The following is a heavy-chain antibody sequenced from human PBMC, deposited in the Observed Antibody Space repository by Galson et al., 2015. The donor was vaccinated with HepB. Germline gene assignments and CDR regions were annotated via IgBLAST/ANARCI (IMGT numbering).Heavy chain of an antibody. Sequence: SLRLSCAASGFTFSSYGVHWVRQAPGKGLEWVAVIWVDGSNKYYADSVKGRFTISRDNFKKMVYLQMNSLRAEDTAVYYCARDRVLRSLGYWYFYLWGRGTLVTVSS. CDR1: GFTFSSYG. D-gene: IGHD4-17*01. CDR2: IWVDGSNK. CDR3: ARDRVLRSLGYWYFYL. V-gene: IGHV3-33*08. J-gene: IGHJ2*01.